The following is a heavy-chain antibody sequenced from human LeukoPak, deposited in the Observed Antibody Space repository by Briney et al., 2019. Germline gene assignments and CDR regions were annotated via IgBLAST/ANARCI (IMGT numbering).Heavy chain of an antibody. D-gene: IGHD3-22*01. V-gene: IGHV3-74*01. CDR1: GFAFSSYW. CDR3: ARDYYERTGLGYFQH. CDR2: INTDGSST. J-gene: IGHJ1*01. Sequence: PGGSLRLSCAASGFAFSSYWMHWVRQAPGKGLVWVSRINTDGSSTSYADSVKGRFTISRDDAKNTVYLQMDSLRAEDTAVYYCARDYYERTGLGYFQHWGQGTLVTVSS.